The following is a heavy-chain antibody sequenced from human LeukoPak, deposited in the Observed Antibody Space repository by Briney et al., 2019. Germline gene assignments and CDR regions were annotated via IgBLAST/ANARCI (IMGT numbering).Heavy chain of an antibody. CDR1: GFTFSSYA. CDR2: ISGSGGST. Sequence: GGSLRLSCAASGFTFSSYAMSWVRQAPVKGLEWVSGISGSGGSTYYADSVKGRFTISRDNSKNTLYLRMNSLRAEDTAVYYCAKIPVSYSSGWSNFDYWGQGTLVTVSS. D-gene: IGHD6-19*01. V-gene: IGHV3-23*01. J-gene: IGHJ4*02. CDR3: AKIPVSYSSGWSNFDY.